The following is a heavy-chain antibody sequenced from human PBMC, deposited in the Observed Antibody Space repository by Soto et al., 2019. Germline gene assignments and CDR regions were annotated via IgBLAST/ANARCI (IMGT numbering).Heavy chain of an antibody. CDR2: ISAYNGNT. CDR3: ARESPRGGGLDP. Sequence: GASVKVSCKASGYTFTSYGISWVRQAPGQGLEWMGWISAYNGNTNDAQKPQGRVTMTTDTSTSTAYMQLRSLRSDDTAVYYCARESPRGGGLDPWGQGTLVTVSS. V-gene: IGHV1-18*04. J-gene: IGHJ5*02. D-gene: IGHD3-16*01. CDR1: GYTFTSYG.